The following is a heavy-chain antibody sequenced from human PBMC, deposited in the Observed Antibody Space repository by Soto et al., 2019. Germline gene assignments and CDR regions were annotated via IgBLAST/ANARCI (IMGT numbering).Heavy chain of an antibody. CDR2: IIPIFGTA. Sequence: QVQLVQSGAEVKKPGSSVKVSCKASGGTFSSYAISWVRQAPGQGLEWMGGIIPIFGTANDAQKFQGRFTITADESKSTAYMELNSLRSEDTAVYYCASPTYYDSSGYYSSLDYWGQGTLVTVSS. CDR1: GGTFSSYA. CDR3: ASPTYYDSSGYYSSLDY. J-gene: IGHJ4*02. V-gene: IGHV1-69*01. D-gene: IGHD3-22*01.